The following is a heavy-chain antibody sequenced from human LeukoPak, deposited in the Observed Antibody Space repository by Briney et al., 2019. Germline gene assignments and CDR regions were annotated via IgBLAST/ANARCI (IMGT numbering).Heavy chain of an antibody. Sequence: GGSLRLSCAASQFTFNIYAMNWVRQAPGKGLEWVSTISGSGDATYYADSVKGRFTISRDNSKNTLYLQMNRLRAEDTAIYYCAKYREWLRFYYFDYWGQGTLVTVSS. V-gene: IGHV3-23*01. D-gene: IGHD5-12*01. J-gene: IGHJ4*02. CDR2: ISGSGDAT. CDR3: AKYREWLRFYYFDY. CDR1: QFTFNIYA.